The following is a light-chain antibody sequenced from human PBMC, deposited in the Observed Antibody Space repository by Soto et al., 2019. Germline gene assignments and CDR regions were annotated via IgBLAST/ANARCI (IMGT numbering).Light chain of an antibody. Sequence: EIELTQSPATLSVSPGERATLSCRASQSVGSNLAWFQQKPGQAPRLLISGASTRATGIPARFSGSGSGTEFTLTISRLEPEDFAVYYCQQYGSSGTFGQGTKVDIK. CDR1: QSVGSN. J-gene: IGKJ1*01. V-gene: IGKV3-15*01. CDR3: QQYGSSGT. CDR2: GAS.